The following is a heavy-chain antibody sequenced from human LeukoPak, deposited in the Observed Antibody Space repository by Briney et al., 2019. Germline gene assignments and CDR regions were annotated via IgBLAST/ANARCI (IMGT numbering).Heavy chain of an antibody. CDR1: GDSVLSSIAA. Sequence: SQTLSLTCAISGDSVLSSIAAWYWIRQSPSRGLEWLGRTYYRSKWYNEYAGSVKSRITISPDTSKNQFSLQVNSVTPEDTAVYFCARDMYGYYYDIWGQGTLVTVSS. V-gene: IGHV6-1*01. D-gene: IGHD3-22*01. CDR3: ARDMYGYYYDI. J-gene: IGHJ4*02. CDR2: TYYRSKWYN.